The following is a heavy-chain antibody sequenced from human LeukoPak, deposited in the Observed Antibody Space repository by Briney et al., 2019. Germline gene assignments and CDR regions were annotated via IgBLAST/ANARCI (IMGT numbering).Heavy chain of an antibody. CDR1: GGSISSYY. V-gene: IGHV4-59*01. Sequence: SETLSLTCTVSGGSISSYYWSWIRQPPGKGLEWIGYIYYSGSTNYNPSLKSRVTISVDTSKNQFSLKLSSVTAADTAVYYCAREGVPNSYGFGDAFDIWGQGTMVTVSS. CDR3: AREGVPNSYGFGDAFDI. J-gene: IGHJ3*02. D-gene: IGHD5-18*01. CDR2: IYYSGST.